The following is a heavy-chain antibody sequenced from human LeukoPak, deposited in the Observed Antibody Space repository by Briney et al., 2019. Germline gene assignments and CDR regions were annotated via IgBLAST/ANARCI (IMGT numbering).Heavy chain of an antibody. D-gene: IGHD2-2*01. CDR3: ARDVRYCSSTSCYRLPYYYYGMDV. CDR1: GYTFTSYY. J-gene: IGHJ6*04. V-gene: IGHV1-46*01. Sequence: GASVKVSCKASGYTFTSYYMHWVRQAPGQGLEWMGIINPSGGSTSYAQKFQGRVTMTRDTSTSTVYMELSSLRSEDTAVYYCARDVRYCSSTSCYRLPYYYYGMDVWGKGTTVTVSS. CDR2: INPSGGST.